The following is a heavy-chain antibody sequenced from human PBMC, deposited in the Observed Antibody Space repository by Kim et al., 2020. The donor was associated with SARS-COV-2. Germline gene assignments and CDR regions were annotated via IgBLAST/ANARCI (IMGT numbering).Heavy chain of an antibody. V-gene: IGHV5-10-1*01. CDR2: IDPSDSYT. D-gene: IGHD3-10*01. CDR3: ARRRGERGSGGEDYYYYGMDV. J-gene: IGHJ6*02. CDR1: GYSFTSYW. Sequence: GESLKISCKGSGYSFTSYWISWVRQMPGKGLEWMGRIDPSDSYTNYSPSFQGHVTISADKSISTAYLQWSSLKASDTAMYYCARRRGERGSGGEDYYYYGMDVWGQGTTVTVSS.